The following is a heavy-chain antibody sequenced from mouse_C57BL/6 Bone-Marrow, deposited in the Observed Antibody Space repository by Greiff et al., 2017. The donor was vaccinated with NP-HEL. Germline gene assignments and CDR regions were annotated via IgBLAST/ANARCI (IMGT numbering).Heavy chain of an antibody. J-gene: IGHJ1*03. V-gene: IGHV5-16*01. CDR2: INYDGSST. Sequence: EVQVVESEGGLVQPGSSMKLSCTASGFTFSDYYMAWVRQVPEKGLEWVANINYDGSSTYYLDSLKSRFIISRDNAKNILYLQMSSLKSEDTATYYCARVDIYYYGSSHWYFDVWGTGTTVTVSS. CDR1: GFTFSDYY. CDR3: ARVDIYYYGSSHWYFDV. D-gene: IGHD1-1*01.